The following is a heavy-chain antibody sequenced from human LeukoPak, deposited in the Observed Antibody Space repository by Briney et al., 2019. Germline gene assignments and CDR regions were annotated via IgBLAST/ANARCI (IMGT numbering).Heavy chain of an antibody. Sequence: PSETLSLTCTVSGGSISSSSYYWSWIRQPAGKGLEWIGRIHSSGSTNYNPSLKSRVTMSVDTSKNQFSLKLSSVTAADTAVYYCARDTYYYDSSGYLYFDYWGQGTLVTVSS. D-gene: IGHD3-22*01. CDR2: IHSSGST. CDR3: ARDTYYYDSSGYLYFDY. V-gene: IGHV4-61*02. CDR1: GGSISSSSYY. J-gene: IGHJ4*02.